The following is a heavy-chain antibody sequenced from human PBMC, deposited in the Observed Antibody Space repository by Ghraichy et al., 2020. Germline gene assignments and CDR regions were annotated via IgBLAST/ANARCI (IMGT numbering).Heavy chain of an antibody. Sequence: GGSLRLSCAASGFTLSSYWMHWVRQTPGKGLVCVSRVSGDGSRTEYADSVQGRFTISRNNAKNTLYRQMSSLRAEDTAVYYCARALLDGGSCYSVGGKGTTVTVSS. J-gene: IGHJ6*04. D-gene: IGHD2-15*01. CDR1: GFTLSSYW. CDR2: VSGDGSRT. V-gene: IGHV3-74*03. CDR3: ARALLDGGSCYSV.